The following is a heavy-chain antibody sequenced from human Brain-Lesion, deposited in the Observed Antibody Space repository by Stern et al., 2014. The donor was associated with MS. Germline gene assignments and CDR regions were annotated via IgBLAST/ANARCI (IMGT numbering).Heavy chain of an antibody. D-gene: IGHD1-26*01. Sequence: VQLVESGPGLVKPSQTLSLSCTVSGGSISSSGYYWSWIRQPADKGLEWIGRIHDSGGTYYNPSLKSGVPISMDTAKNQFSLKLPSVTAADTAVYYCATTRWDLFTWNWFDPWGQGTLVTVSS. CDR3: ATTRWDLFTWNWFDP. CDR2: IHDSGGT. J-gene: IGHJ5*02. CDR1: GGSISSSGYY. V-gene: IGHV4-61*02.